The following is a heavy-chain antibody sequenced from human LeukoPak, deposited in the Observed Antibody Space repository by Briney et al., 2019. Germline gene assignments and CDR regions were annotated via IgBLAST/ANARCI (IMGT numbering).Heavy chain of an antibody. CDR2: INAGNGNT. CDR3: ARDRQAGYYGSGSYFDY. D-gene: IGHD3-10*01. CDR1: GYTFTSYA. V-gene: IGHV1-3*01. J-gene: IGHJ4*02. Sequence: ASVKVSCKASGYTFTSYAMHWVRQAPGQRLEWMGWINAGNGNTKYSQKFQGRVTITRDTSASTAYMELSSLRSEDTAVYYCARDRQAGYYGSGSYFDYWGQGTLVTVSS.